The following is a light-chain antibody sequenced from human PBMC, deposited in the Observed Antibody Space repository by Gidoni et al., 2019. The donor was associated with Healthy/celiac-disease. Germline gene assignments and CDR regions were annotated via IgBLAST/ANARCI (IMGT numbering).Light chain of an antibody. Sequence: EIVLTQSPGTLSLSPGGRATLSCRASQSVSSSYLAWYQQKPGQAPRLLIYGASSRATGIPDRFSGSGSGTDFTLTISRLEPEDFAVYYCQQYGSSPPTTLGQGTRLEIK. CDR1: QSVSSSY. CDR2: GAS. V-gene: IGKV3-20*01. J-gene: IGKJ5*01. CDR3: QQYGSSPPTT.